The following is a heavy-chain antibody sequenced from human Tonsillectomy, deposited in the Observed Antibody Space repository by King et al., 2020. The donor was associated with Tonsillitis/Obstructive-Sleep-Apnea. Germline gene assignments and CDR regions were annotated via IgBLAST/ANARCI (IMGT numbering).Heavy chain of an antibody. J-gene: IGHJ6*03. Sequence: VQLVESGGGLIQPGGSLRLSCAASGFTVSSNYMSWVRQAPGKGLEWVSVIYSGGSTYYADSVKGRFTISRDNPKNTLYLQMNSLRAEDTAVYYCASEGAYYDFWSGYRPDYYYMDVWGKGTTVTVSS. V-gene: IGHV3-53*01. CDR2: IYSGGST. CDR3: ASEGAYYDFWSGYRPDYYYMDV. CDR1: GFTVSSNY. D-gene: IGHD3-3*01.